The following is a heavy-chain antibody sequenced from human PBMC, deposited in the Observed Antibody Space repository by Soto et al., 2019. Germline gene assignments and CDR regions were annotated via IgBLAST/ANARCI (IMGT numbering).Heavy chain of an antibody. CDR2: IYRTGST. D-gene: IGHD1-7*01. CDR1: GSYFTSNNW. CDR3: ASRDPGTSVDY. J-gene: IGHJ4*02. Sequence: SETLSLTCAVSGSYFTSNNWRTWRRQPPGQGLEWIGEIYRTGSTNYNPSLKSRVTISLDKSGHQFSLKVTSLTAADTAVYYCASRDPGTSVDYWGQGTLVTVSS. V-gene: IGHV4-4*02.